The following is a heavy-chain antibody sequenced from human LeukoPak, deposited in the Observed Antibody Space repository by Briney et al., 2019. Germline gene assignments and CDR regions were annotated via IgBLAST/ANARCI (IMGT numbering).Heavy chain of an antibody. V-gene: IGHV3-74*01. D-gene: IGHD3-10*01. J-gene: IGHJ4*02. CDR3: ASIHYYGSGSHDY. Sequence: PGESLRLSCAASGFTFSSYWMHWVRHPPGKGLVWVSRINSDGSSTSYADSVKGRFTISRDNAKNTLYLQMNSLRAEDTAVYYCASIHYYGSGSHDYWGQGTLVTVSS. CDR1: GFTFSSYW. CDR2: INSDGSST.